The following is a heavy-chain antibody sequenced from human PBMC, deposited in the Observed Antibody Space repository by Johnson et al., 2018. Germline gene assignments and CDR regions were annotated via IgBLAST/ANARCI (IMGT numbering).Heavy chain of an antibody. CDR3: ARVSDWGGDCYYMDV. Sequence: SWVRQAPGQGLEWMGGIIPIFGTANYAQKFQGRVTITADESTSTAYMELSSLRSEDTAVYYCARVSDWGGDCYYMDVWGKGTTVTVSS. V-gene: IGHV1-69*01. CDR2: IIPIFGTA. D-gene: IGHD2-21*01. J-gene: IGHJ6*03.